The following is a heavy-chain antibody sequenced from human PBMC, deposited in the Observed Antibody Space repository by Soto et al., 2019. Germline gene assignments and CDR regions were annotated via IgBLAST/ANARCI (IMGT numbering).Heavy chain of an antibody. D-gene: IGHD3-22*01. V-gene: IGHV3-30*18. CDR3: AKDINYDSSGYLDY. Sequence: PGGSLRLSCAASGFTFSSYGMHWVRQAPGKGLEWVAVISYDGSNKYYADSVKGRFTISRDNAKNSLYLQMNSLRAEDTALYYCAKDINYDSSGYLDYWGQGT. J-gene: IGHJ4*02. CDR2: ISYDGSNK. CDR1: GFTFSSYG.